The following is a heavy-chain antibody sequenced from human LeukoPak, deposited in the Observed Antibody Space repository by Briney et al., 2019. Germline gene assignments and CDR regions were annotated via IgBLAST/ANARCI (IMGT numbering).Heavy chain of an antibody. J-gene: IGHJ4*02. D-gene: IGHD6-19*01. CDR3: ARANGCSSGY. V-gene: IGHV3-48*02. CDR2: ISSGSSTI. CDR1: VFTFSTYS. Sequence: GGSLRLSCAASVFTFSTYSMNCVRQAPGKGLEWVSYISSGSSTIYYADSVKGRFTISRDNAKNSLYLQMNSLRDEDTAVYYCARANGCSSGYWGQGTLVTVSS.